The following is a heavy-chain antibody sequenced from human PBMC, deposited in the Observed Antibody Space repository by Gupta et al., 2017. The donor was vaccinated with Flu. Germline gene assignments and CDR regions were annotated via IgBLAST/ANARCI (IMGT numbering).Heavy chain of an antibody. CDR2: INPNSGGT. V-gene: IGHV1-2*04. CDR1: GYTFTGYY. J-gene: IGHJ4*02. CDR3: ARVPAIVGATYYFDY. Sequence: QVQLVQSGAEVKKPGASVKVSCKASGYTFTGYYMHWVRQAPGQGLEWMGWINPNSGGTNYAQKFQGWVTMTRDTSISTAYMELSRLRSDDTAVYYCARVPAIVGATYYFDYWGQGTLVTVSS. D-gene: IGHD1-26*01.